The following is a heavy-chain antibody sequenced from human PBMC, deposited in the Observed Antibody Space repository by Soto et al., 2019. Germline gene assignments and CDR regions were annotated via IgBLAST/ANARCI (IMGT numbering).Heavy chain of an antibody. D-gene: IGHD2-2*03. Sequence: ASVKVSCKASGYTFSNYGIHWVRQAPGQRLEWMGLINAGNGNTKYSQKFQGRVTLTRDTSASTAYMELSSLRAEDTAVYYCAKEGGYCSSTSCYGRVYYWGQGTLVTVSS. J-gene: IGHJ4*02. V-gene: IGHV1-3*01. CDR3: AKEGGYCSSTSCYGRVYY. CDR2: INAGNGNT. CDR1: GYTFSNYG.